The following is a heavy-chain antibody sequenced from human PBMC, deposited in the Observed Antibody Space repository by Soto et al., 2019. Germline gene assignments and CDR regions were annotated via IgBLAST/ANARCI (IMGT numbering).Heavy chain of an antibody. J-gene: IGHJ4*02. CDR1: GGSISCGDYY. CDR2: IYYSGST. Sequence: QVQLQESGPGLVKPSQTLSLTCTVSGGSISCGDYYWSWIRQPPGKGLEWIGYIYYSGSTYYNPSIKSRVTISVDTSKNQFSLKRSSVTAADTAVYYCATSFYSSGSIDYWGQGTLVTVSS. CDR3: ATSFYSSGSIDY. V-gene: IGHV4-30-4*01. D-gene: IGHD3-22*01.